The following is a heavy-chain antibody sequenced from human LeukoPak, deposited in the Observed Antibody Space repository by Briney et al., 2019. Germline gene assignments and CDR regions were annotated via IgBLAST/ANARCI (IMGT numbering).Heavy chain of an antibody. Sequence: ASVKVSCRASGYTFTGYYMLWVRQDTAQGREWMGWMNPNSGNTGYAQKFQGRVTMTRNTSIRTAYMELSSLRSEDTAVYYCARSDDFFDILTGYTAWGQGTLVTVSS. CDR1: GYTFTGYY. CDR3: ARSDDFFDILTGYTA. J-gene: IGHJ4*02. D-gene: IGHD3-9*01. CDR2: MNPNSGNT. V-gene: IGHV1-8*02.